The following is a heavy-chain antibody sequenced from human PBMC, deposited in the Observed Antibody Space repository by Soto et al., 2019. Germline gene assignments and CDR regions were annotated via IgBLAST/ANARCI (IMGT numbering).Heavy chain of an antibody. J-gene: IGHJ4*02. CDR2: TYYRSKWYN. CDR3: ARDLSSGHSNYGKYYFDY. V-gene: IGHV6-1*01. D-gene: IGHD4-4*01. CDR1: GDSVSSNSAA. Sequence: PSQTLSLTCAISGDSVSSNSAAWNWIRQSPSRGLEWLGRTYYRSKWYNDYAVSVKGRITINPDTSKNQFSLQLNSVTPEDTAVYYCARDLSSGHSNYGKYYFDYWGQGTLVTVSS.